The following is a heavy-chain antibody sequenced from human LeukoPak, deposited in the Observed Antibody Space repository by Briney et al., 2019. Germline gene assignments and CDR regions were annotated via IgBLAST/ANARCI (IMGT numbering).Heavy chain of an antibody. V-gene: IGHV1-58*02. CDR2: IVVGSGNT. CDR3: AAGAAAGTGYYYYYYMDV. Sequence: GASVKVSCKASGFTFTSSAMQWVRQARGQRLEWIGWIVVGSGNTNYAQKFQERVTITRDMSTSTAYMELSSLRSEDTAVYYCAAGAAAGTGYYYYYYMDVWGKGTTVTVSS. CDR1: GFTFTSSA. D-gene: IGHD6-13*01. J-gene: IGHJ6*03.